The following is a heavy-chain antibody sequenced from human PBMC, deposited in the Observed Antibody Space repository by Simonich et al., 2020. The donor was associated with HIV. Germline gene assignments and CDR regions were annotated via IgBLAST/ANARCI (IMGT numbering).Heavy chain of an antibody. CDR3: ARRHPTTVTTPYFDY. CDR2: INHSGST. Sequence: QVQLQQWGAGLLKPSETLSLTCAVYGGSFSVYYWSWIRQPPGKGLEWIGEINHSGSTNYNPSRKSRVTISVDTSKNQFSLKLSSVTAADTAVYYCARRHPTTVTTPYFDYWGQGTLVTVSS. CDR1: GGSFSVYY. D-gene: IGHD4-17*01. J-gene: IGHJ4*02. V-gene: IGHV4-34*01.